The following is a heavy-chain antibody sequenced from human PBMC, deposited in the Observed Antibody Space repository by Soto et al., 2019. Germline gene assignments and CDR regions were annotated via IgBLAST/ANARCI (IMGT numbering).Heavy chain of an antibody. J-gene: IGHJ6*02. CDR1: GYTFTTYY. V-gene: IGHV1-46*01. CDR2: INPSGGGT. Sequence: ASVKVSCKASGYTFTTYYMHWVRQAPGQGLEWMGIINPSGGGTNYAQKFQDRVTMTRDTSTSTVYMQLRSLRSDDTAVYYCARDQGITTFGVYSMYYYGMDVWGQGTTVTVSS. D-gene: IGHD3-3*01. CDR3: ARDQGITTFGVYSMYYYGMDV.